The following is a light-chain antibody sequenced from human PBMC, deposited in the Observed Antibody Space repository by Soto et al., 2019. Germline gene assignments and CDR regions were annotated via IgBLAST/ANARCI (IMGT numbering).Light chain of an antibody. CDR1: SSNIARHS. CDR2: RDD. J-gene: IGLJ3*02. CDR3: ASWVYSVRSWV. V-gene: IGLV1-44*01. Sequence: QSVLTQPPSASGTPGQRVTISCSGSSSNIARHSVTWYQQLPGTAPKLLIHRDDQRPSGVPDRFSGSKSGTSASLAISGLQSDDEANYYCASWVYSVRSWVFGEGTKLTVL.